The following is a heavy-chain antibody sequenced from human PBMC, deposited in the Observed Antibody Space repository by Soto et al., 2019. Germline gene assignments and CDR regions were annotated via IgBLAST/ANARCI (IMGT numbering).Heavy chain of an antibody. D-gene: IGHD3-3*01. CDR2: IKQDASEK. Sequence: GGSLRLSCAASGFIFNYYWMTWVRQAPGKGLEWVANIKQDASEKNYVDSVKGRFTISRDNTKKTLYLQMNSLRAEDTAVFYCARARSPFGVVPRYGMDVWGKGTTVTVSS. CDR3: ARARSPFGVVPRYGMDV. V-gene: IGHV3-7*01. J-gene: IGHJ6*04. CDR1: GFIFNYYW.